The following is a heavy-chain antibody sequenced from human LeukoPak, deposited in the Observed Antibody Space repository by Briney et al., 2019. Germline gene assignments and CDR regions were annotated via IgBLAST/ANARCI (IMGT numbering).Heavy chain of an antibody. D-gene: IGHD2-2*01. J-gene: IGHJ5*02. CDR3: ARAGYCSSTSCYHQPNNWFDP. V-gene: IGHV1-18*01. Sequence: ASVKVSCKASGYTFTSCGISWVRQAPGQGLEWMGWISAYNGNTNYAQKLQGRVTMTTDTSTSTAYMELRSLRSDDTAVYYRARAGYCSSTSCYHQPNNWFDPWGQGTLVTVSS. CDR2: ISAYNGNT. CDR1: GYTFTSCG.